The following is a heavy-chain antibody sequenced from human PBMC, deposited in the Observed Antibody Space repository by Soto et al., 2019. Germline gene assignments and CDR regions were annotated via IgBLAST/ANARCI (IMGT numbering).Heavy chain of an antibody. V-gene: IGHV3-23*01. CDR2: ISGSGGST. D-gene: IGHD5-12*01. CDR1: GFTFSSYA. Sequence: EVQLLESGGGLVQPGGSLRLSCAASGFTFSSYAMSWVRQAPGKGLEWVSAISGSGGSTYYADSVKGRFTISRDNSNNTLYLQMNSLRAEDTAVYYCAKWVRVGWLRPESDYWGQGTLVTVSS. J-gene: IGHJ4*02. CDR3: AKWVRVGWLRPESDY.